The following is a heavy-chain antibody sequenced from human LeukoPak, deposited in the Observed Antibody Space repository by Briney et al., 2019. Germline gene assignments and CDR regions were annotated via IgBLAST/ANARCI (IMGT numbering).Heavy chain of an antibody. CDR2: IYYIGTI. CDR1: GVSLSSDF. CDR3: AGGAPWLSSSTWAFDI. Sequence: PSETLSLTCNVSGVSLSSDFWTWIRQPPGKGLEWIGSIYYIGTINYNPSLESRVTISVDTSNNQCSLWLSSVTAADTAVYYCAGGAPWLSSSTWAFDIWGQGTMVTVSS. V-gene: IGHV4-59*01. D-gene: IGHD3-9*01. J-gene: IGHJ3*02.